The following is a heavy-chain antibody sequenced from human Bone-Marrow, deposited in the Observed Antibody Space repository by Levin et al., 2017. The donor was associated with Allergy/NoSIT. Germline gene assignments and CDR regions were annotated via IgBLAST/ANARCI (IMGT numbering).Heavy chain of an antibody. CDR3: AHGRLLGHFDP. Sequence: ESGPTLVKPSQTLTLTCTFSGFSLNSRNEAVGWIRQPPGKALEWLANIYWDDDKRYSPSLKNRLTITKDTSKNQVVLIMTNMAPVDTATYFCAHGRLLGHFDPWGQGTRVTVSS. D-gene: IGHD1-26*01. V-gene: IGHV2-5*02. CDR2: IYWDDDK. CDR1: GFSLNSRNEA. J-gene: IGHJ5*02.